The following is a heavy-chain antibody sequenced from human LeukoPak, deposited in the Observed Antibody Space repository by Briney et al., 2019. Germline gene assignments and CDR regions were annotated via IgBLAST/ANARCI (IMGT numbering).Heavy chain of an antibody. CDR1: GAPISRFY. J-gene: IGHJ4*02. CDR3: VQTTGWPGFDY. D-gene: IGHD6-19*01. Sequence: SETLSLTCTTSGAPISRFYWSWVRQPPGKGLEWIGNIYNGVPAFFNPSLKSRVTLSVDTSKTQFSLQLASVTAADTAVYYCVQTTGWPGFDYWGQGILVTVSS. CDR2: IYNGVPA. V-gene: IGHV4-4*09.